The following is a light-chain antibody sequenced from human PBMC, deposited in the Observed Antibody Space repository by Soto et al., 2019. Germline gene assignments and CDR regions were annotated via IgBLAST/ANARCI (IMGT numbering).Light chain of an antibody. CDR1: QSISSW. Sequence: DIQMTQSPSTLSASVGDRVTITCRASQSISSWLAWYQQKPGKAPKLLIYDASSLGSGVPSRFSGSGSGTEFTLTISSLQPDDFATYYCQQYNSYPVTFGGGTKVEI. CDR3: QQYNSYPVT. CDR2: DAS. J-gene: IGKJ4*01. V-gene: IGKV1-5*01.